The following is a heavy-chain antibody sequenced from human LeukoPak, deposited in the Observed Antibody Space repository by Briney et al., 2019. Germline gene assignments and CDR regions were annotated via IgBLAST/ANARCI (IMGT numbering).Heavy chain of an antibody. J-gene: IGHJ4*02. CDR2: IWYDGSNK. Sequence: GGSLRLSCAASGFTFSSYGMHWVRQAPGKGLEWVAVIWYDGSNKYYVDSVKGRFTISRDNSKNTLYLQMNSLRAEDTAVYYCAKAKGRGNASPDYWSQGTLVTVSS. D-gene: IGHD3-10*01. CDR1: GFTFSSYG. V-gene: IGHV3-33*06. CDR3: AKAKGRGNASPDY.